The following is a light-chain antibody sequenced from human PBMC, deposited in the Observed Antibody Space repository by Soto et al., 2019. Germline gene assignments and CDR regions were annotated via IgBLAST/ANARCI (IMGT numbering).Light chain of an antibody. V-gene: IGLV2-11*01. CDR2: DVS. J-gene: IGLJ1*01. CDR3: CSYAGSYTFGV. CDR1: SSDVGGYNY. Sequence: QSALTQPRSVSGSRGQSVTISCTGTSSDVGGYNYVSWYQQHPGKAPKLMIYDVSKRPSGVPDRFSGSNSGNTASLTISGLQAEDEADYYCCSYAGSYTFGVFGTGTKVTVL.